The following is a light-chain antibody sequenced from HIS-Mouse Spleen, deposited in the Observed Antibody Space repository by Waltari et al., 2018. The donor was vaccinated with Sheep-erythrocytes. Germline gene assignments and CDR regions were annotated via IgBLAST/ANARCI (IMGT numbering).Light chain of an antibody. Sequence: QSALTQPRSVSGSPGQSVTISCTGTSSDVGGYNHVSWYKQHPGKAPKLIIYDVIKRPSGVPDRFAGSQSRNTASLTISGLQAEDEADYYCCSYAGSYNHVFATGTKVTVL. CDR2: DVI. CDR1: SSDVGGYNH. J-gene: IGLJ1*01. V-gene: IGLV2-11*01. CDR3: CSYAGSYNHV.